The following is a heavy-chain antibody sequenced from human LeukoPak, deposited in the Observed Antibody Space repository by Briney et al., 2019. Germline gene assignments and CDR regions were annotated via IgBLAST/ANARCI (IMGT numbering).Heavy chain of an antibody. CDR3: TKRQSESTRTPGHYCDF. CDR1: GFTFSSYC. J-gene: IGHJ4*02. V-gene: IGHV3-23*01. D-gene: IGHD5-24*01. Sequence: GGSETPACAASGFTFSSYCMNWVRQAPGKGLEWVSVIVGVVPSTYYADSVKGRFTISRDNSKNTLCLQMDSMTAEDTAVYYSTKRQSESTRTPGHYCDFWGEGTLVSVSS. CDR2: IVGVVPST.